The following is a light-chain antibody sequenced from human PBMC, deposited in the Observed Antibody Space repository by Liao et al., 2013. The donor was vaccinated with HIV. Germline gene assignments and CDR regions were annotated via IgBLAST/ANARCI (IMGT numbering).Light chain of an antibody. V-gene: IGLV3-21*01. CDR2: DNS. CDR1: SIGSKS. CDR3: QAWDSTTVV. Sequence: SYVLTQSPSVSVAPGKTATISCGGDSIGSKSVHWYQQKPGQAPVLVMYDNSDRPSGIPERFSGSNSGNTATLTISGTQAMDEAVYYCQAWDSTTVVFGGGTKLTVL. J-gene: IGLJ2*01.